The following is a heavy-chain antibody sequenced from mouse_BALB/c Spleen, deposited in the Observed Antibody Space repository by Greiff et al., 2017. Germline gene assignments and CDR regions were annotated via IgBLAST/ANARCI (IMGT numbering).Heavy chain of an antibody. CDR1: GFSLTSYG. V-gene: IGHV2-9*02. Sequence: VKLVESGPGLVAPSQCLSITCTVSGFSLTSYGVHWVRQPPGKGLEWLGVIWAGGSTNYNSDLMSRLSISKDNSKSQVFLKMNSLQTDDTAMYYCARDHVPWFAYWGQGTLVTVSA. CDR3: ARDHVPWFAY. J-gene: IGHJ3*01. CDR2: IWAGGST.